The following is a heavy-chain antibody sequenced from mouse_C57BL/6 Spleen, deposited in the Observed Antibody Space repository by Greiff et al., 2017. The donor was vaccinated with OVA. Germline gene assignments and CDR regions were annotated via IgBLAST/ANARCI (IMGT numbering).Heavy chain of an antibody. Sequence: EVKLVESGGGLVKPGGSLKLSCAASGFTFSSYAMSWVRQTPEKRLEWVATISDGGSYTYYPANVKGRFTISRDNAKNNLYLQMSHLKSENTAMYYCASDNYGSSKYFDVWGTGTTVTVSS. CDR3: ASDNYGSSKYFDV. CDR1: GFTFSSYA. D-gene: IGHD1-1*01. V-gene: IGHV5-4*03. J-gene: IGHJ1*03. CDR2: ISDGGSYT.